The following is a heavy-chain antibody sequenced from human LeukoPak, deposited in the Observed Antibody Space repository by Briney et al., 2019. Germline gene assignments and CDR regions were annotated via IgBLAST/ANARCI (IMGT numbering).Heavy chain of an antibody. Sequence: GRSLRLSCAASGFAFSSYAVHWGRQAPGKGLECVAVISHDGSKKYYADFVKGRFTISRDNSKNTLYLHMNSLIPEDTAVYFCAKDWKFYYVSGSFFPDNWGQGTLVTVSS. J-gene: IGHJ4*02. D-gene: IGHD3-10*01. V-gene: IGHV3-30-3*01. CDR3: AKDWKFYYVSGSFFPDN. CDR1: GFAFSSYA. CDR2: ISHDGSKK.